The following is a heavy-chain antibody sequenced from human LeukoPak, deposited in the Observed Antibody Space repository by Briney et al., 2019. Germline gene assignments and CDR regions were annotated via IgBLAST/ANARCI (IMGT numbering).Heavy chain of an antibody. CDR1: GGSFSGYY. CDR3: ARRNYVWGSYRPPYMDV. V-gene: IGHV4-34*01. J-gene: IGHJ6*03. D-gene: IGHD3-16*02. CDR2: INHSGST. Sequence: SETLFLTCAVYGGSFSGYYWSWIRQPPGKGLEWIGEINHSGSTNYNPSLKSRVTISVDTSKNQFSLKLSSVTAADTAVYYCARRNYVWGSYRPPYMDVWGKGTTVTVSS.